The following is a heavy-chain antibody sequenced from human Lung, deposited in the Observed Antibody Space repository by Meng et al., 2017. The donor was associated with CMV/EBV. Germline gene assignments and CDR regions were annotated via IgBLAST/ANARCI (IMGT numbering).Heavy chain of an antibody. Sequence: GGSXRLXCAASGFTFSSYSMNWVRQAPGKGLEWVSSISSSSSYIYYADSVKGRFTISRDNAKNSLYLQMNSLRAEDTAVYYCARDSSSSYYYYGMDVWGQAXTVTVSS. J-gene: IGHJ6*02. CDR2: ISSSSSYI. CDR1: GFTFSSYS. V-gene: IGHV3-21*01. D-gene: IGHD6-6*01. CDR3: ARDSSSSYYYYGMDV.